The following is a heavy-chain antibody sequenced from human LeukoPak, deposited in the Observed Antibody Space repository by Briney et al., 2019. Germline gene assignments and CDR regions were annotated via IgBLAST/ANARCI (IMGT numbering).Heavy chain of an antibody. CDR2: INPSGGST. Sequence: ASVKVSCKASGYTFTSYYMHWVRQAPGQGLEWMGIINPSGGSTSYAQKFQGRVTMTRDMSTSTVYMELSSLRSEDTAVYYCARDTAAVAGDFDYWGQGTLVTVSA. CDR1: GYTFTSYY. J-gene: IGHJ4*02. V-gene: IGHV1-46*01. D-gene: IGHD6-19*01. CDR3: ARDTAAVAGDFDY.